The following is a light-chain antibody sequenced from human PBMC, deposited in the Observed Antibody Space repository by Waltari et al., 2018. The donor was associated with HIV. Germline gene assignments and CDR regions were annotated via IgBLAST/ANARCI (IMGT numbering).Light chain of an antibody. CDR1: NIGSKT. Sequence: SYVLTQPPSVSVAPGQPARITCGGNNIGSKTVPWYQQRPGQAPVLVVFDDRDRPSGIPERFSGSSSGNTATLTISRVEAGHEADYYCQVWDSSANGVFGGGTKLTVL. J-gene: IGLJ2*01. CDR2: DDR. V-gene: IGLV3-21*02. CDR3: QVWDSSANGV.